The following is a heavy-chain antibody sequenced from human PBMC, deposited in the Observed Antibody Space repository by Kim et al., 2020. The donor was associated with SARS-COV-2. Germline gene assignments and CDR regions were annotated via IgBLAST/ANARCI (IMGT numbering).Heavy chain of an antibody. CDR2: ISGDGDRT. CDR1: EFSFYYYG. CDR3: AKDKDRQDGYMDV. J-gene: IGHJ6*03. Sequence: GGSLRLSCAASEFSFYYYGMYWVRQVPGKGLEWVSFISGDGDRTYYADSIKGRFTISRDNSKNSLYLQMSSLTPEDTALYYCAKDKDRQDGYMDVWGKGTTVTVSS. V-gene: IGHV3-43*02.